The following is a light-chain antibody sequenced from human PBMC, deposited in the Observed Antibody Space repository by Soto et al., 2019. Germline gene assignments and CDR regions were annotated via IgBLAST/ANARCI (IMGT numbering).Light chain of an antibody. V-gene: IGKV1-5*03. CDR2: KAS. CDR1: QSISSW. J-gene: IGKJ2*01. CDR3: QRYNSYPYT. Sequence: DIQMTQSPSTLSASVGDRVTITCRASQSISSWLAWYQQKPGKAPKLLIYKASSLESGVPSRFSGSGSGTEFTLTISSLQHDDFATYYCQRYNSYPYTFGQGTKLEIK.